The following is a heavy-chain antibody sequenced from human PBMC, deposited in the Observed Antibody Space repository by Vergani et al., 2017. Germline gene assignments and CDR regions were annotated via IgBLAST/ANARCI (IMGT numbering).Heavy chain of an antibody. CDR3: AKDLEPGIAVAGNGGFDY. D-gene: IGHD6-19*01. CDR2: ISWNSGSI. V-gene: IGHV3-9*01. CDR1: GFTFDDYA. Sequence: EVQLVESGGGLVKPGGSLRLSCAASGFTFDDYAMHWVRQAPGKGLEWVSGISWNSGSIGYADSVKGRFTISRDNAKNSLYLQMNSLRAEDTALYYCAKDLEPGIAVAGNGGFDYWGQGTLVTVSS. J-gene: IGHJ4*02.